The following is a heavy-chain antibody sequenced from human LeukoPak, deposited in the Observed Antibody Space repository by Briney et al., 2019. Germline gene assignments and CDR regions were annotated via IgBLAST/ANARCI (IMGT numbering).Heavy chain of an antibody. D-gene: IGHD2-2*01. CDR3: AKGRSEVATAAINY. CDR1: GFTFSTYA. V-gene: IGHV3-23*01. CDR2: ISGSGGST. Sequence: GASLRLSRAASGFTFSTYAMSWVRQAPGKGLEWVSTISGSGGSTYYADSVKGRFTISRDNSKNTLYLQMNSLRAEDTAVYYCAKGRSEVATAAINYWGQGTLATVSS. J-gene: IGHJ4*02.